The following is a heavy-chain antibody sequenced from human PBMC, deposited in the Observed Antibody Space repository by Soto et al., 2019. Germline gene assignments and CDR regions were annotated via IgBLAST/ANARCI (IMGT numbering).Heavy chain of an antibody. CDR3: AKGDGRIVPRHFDY. CDR1: GFTVSNNY. D-gene: IGHD6-6*01. CDR2: IYSGGYT. Sequence: EVQLVESGGGLIQPGGSLRLSCAVSGFTVSNNYMSWVRQAPGKGLEGVSVIYSGGYTAYGDSVKGRFTISRDNSKNTLYLQMNSLRADDTAVYYCAKGDGRIVPRHFDYWGQGTLVTVSS. J-gene: IGHJ4*02. V-gene: IGHV3-53*01.